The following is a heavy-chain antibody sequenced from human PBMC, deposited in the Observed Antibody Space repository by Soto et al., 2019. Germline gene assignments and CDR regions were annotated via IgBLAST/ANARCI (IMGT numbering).Heavy chain of an antibody. CDR2: IRSKANSYAT. V-gene: IGHV3-73*01. CDR1: GFTFSGSA. Sequence: GGSLRLSCAASGFTFSGSAMHWVRQASGKGLEWVGRIRSKANSYATAYAASVKGRFTISRDDSKNTAYLQMNSLKTEGTAVYYCTRLSPTYYFDYWGRGTLVTVSS. J-gene: IGHJ4*02. CDR3: TRLSPTYYFDY.